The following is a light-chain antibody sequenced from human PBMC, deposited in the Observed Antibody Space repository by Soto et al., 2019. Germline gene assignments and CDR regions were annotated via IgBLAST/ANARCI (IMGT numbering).Light chain of an antibody. CDR1: QSISSY. CDR3: QQSYSTPRT. J-gene: IGKJ1*01. Sequence: DIQMTQSPSSLSASVGDRVTITCRASQSISSYLNWYQQKPGKAPKLLIYAASSLQSGVPSRFSCSGSGTDFTLTISSLQPEDFATYYCQQSYSTPRTFGQVTKLEIK. V-gene: IGKV1-39*01. CDR2: AAS.